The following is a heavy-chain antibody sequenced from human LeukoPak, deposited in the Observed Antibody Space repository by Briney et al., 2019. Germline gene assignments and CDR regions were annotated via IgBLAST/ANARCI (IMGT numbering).Heavy chain of an antibody. CDR1: GFTFSSYW. J-gene: IGHJ4*02. CDR3: ARGDAFSGDH. V-gene: IGHV3-7*04. CDR2: KHPKGDDK. Sequence: GGSLRLSCAASGFTFSSYWMTWVRQAPGKGVEWVANKHPKGDDKYHVESVKGRFTISRDNTKNLLFLQMNGLRVEDTALYYCARGDAFSGDHWGQGTLVTVSS.